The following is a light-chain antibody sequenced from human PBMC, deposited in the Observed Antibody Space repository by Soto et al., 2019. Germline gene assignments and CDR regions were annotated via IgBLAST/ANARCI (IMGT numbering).Light chain of an antibody. CDR3: QQYTSSLIT. CDR2: GAS. Sequence: EIVLTQSPAALSLSPGERATLSCRASQTISSNYLAWYQQKPGQAPRLLIYGASGRATGIPDRFSGSGSGTDFTLTISRLEPEDFAVYYCQQYTSSLITFGQGTRREIK. CDR1: QTISSNY. V-gene: IGKV3-20*01. J-gene: IGKJ5*01.